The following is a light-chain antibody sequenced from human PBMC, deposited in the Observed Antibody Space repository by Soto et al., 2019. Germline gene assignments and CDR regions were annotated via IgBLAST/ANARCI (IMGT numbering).Light chain of an antibody. V-gene: IGKV3-20*01. CDR1: QSVSRSY. J-gene: IGKJ3*01. Sequence: EIVLTQSPGTLSLSPGERATLSCRASQSVSRSYLAWYQQKPGQAPRLLIYGASSRATGIPDRFSGSGSGTDFTLNISKLEPEDSAVYYCQQYDGSPPFTFGPGTKVDIK. CDR3: QQYDGSPPFT. CDR2: GAS.